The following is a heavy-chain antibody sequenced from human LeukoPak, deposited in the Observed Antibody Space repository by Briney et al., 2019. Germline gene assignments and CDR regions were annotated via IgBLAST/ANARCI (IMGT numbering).Heavy chain of an antibody. Sequence: PGRSLRLSCAASGFTFSSYAMHWVRQAPGKGLEWVAAISYDGSNKYYADSVKGRFTISRDNSKNTLYLQMNSLRAEDTAVYYCARSGSPDYWGQGTLVTVSS. V-gene: IGHV3-30-3*01. D-gene: IGHD5-12*01. CDR3: ARSGSPDY. CDR2: ISYDGSNK. J-gene: IGHJ4*02. CDR1: GFTFSSYA.